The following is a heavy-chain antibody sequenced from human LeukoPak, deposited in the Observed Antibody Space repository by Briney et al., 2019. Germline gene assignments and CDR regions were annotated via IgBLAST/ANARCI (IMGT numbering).Heavy chain of an antibody. CDR2: MDHSGRS. J-gene: IGHJ6*02. Sequence: PSETLSLTCPISEGGLSHAGYFWSWVRQRPGKGLEWMGYMDHSGRSYYSPSLESRVVISVDTSKNQVSLTVRSVTAADTAVYYCARGAGYGMDVWGQGTTVTVSS. CDR1: EGGLSHAGYF. V-gene: IGHV4-31*03. CDR3: ARGAGYGMDV.